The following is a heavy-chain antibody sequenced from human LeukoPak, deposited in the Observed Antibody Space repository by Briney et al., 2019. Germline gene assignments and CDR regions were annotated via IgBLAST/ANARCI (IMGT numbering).Heavy chain of an antibody. D-gene: IGHD3-22*01. CDR2: ISSSGSTI. V-gene: IGHV3-11*04. J-gene: IGHJ2*01. Sequence: PGGSLRLSCAASGFTFSDYYMSWIRQAPGKGLEWVSYISSSGSTIYYADSVKGRFTISRDNAKNSLFLQMNSLRAEDTAMYYCARHDSSGYSPFWYFDRWGRGTLVTVSS. CDR3: ARHDSSGYSPFWYFDR. CDR1: GFTFSDYY.